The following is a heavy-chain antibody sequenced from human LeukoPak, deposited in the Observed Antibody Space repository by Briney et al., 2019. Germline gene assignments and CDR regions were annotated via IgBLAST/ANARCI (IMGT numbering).Heavy chain of an antibody. CDR3: ARGDYYGSGSYFGYYYYMDV. Sequence: SETLSLTCTVSGGSVSSYYWSWIRQPPGKGLEWIGEINHSGSTNYNPSLKSRVTISVDTSKNQFSLKLSSVTAADTAVYYCARGDYYGSGSYFGYYYYMDVWGKGTTVTVSS. CDR2: INHSGST. V-gene: IGHV4-34*01. J-gene: IGHJ6*03. D-gene: IGHD3-10*01. CDR1: GGSVSSYY.